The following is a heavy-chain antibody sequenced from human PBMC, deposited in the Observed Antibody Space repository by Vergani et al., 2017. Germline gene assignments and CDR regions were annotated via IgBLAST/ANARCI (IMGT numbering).Heavy chain of an antibody. CDR1: GFTFSSYG. CDR3: ARNFKYVYYYMDV. D-gene: IGHD3-16*01. CDR2: IWYDGSNK. V-gene: IGHV3-33*01. Sequence: QVQLVESGGGVVQPGRSLRLSCAASGFTFSSYGMHWVRQAPGKGLEWVAVIWYDGSNKYYADSVKGRFTISRDNSKNTLYLQMNSLRAEDTAVYYCARNFKYVYYYMDVWGKGTTVTVSS. J-gene: IGHJ6*03.